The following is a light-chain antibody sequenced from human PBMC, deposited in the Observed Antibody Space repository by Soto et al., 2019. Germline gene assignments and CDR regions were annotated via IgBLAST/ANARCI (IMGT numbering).Light chain of an antibody. J-gene: IGLJ2*01. V-gene: IGLV2-14*01. CDR3: TSYTFSSTVV. CDR1: SGNVGGYNY. Sequence: QPVLTRPPPVSGPLDQWTTTSAPEPSGNVGGYNYVSWYQQHPGKAPKLIIYEVSNRPSGISNRFSGSKSGNTASLTISGLQAEDEADYYCTSYTFSSTVVFGGGTKVTVL. CDR2: EVS.